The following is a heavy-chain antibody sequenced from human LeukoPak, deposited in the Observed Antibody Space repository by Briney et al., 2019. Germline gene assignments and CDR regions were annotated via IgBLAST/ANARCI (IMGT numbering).Heavy chain of an antibody. CDR3: ARDDHYNYYYMDV. CDR1: GVIFSTYS. V-gene: IGHV3-48*01. J-gene: IGHJ6*03. CDR2: ISSSSSTI. Sequence: GGSLRLSCAASGVIFSTYSMNWVRQAPGKGLEWVTYISSSSSTIYYADSVKGRFTISRDNAESSLYLQMNSLGAEDTAVYYCARDDHYNYYYMDVCGRGTTVTVSS.